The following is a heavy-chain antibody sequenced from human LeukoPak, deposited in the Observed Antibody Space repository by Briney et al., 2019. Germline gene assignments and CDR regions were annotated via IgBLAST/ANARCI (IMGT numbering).Heavy chain of an antibody. Sequence: PSQTLSLTCTVSGGSISSGGYYWSWIRQHPGKGLEWIGYIYYSGSTYYNPSLKSRVTISVDTSKNQFSLKLSSVTAADTAVYYCARASSALVVPAGLWFDPWGQGTLVTVSS. D-gene: IGHD2-2*01. J-gene: IGHJ5*02. CDR1: GGSISSGGYY. CDR2: IYYSGST. V-gene: IGHV4-31*03. CDR3: ARASSALVVPAGLWFDP.